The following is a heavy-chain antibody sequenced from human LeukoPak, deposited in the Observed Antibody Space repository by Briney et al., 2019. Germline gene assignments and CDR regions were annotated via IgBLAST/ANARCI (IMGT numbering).Heavy chain of an antibody. V-gene: IGHV4-4*07. Sequence: PSETLSLTCTVSGGSISSYYWSWIRQPAGKGLEWIGRISTTESTNYNPSLKGRVIVSVDTSKNQFSLKLSSVTAADTAVYYCARAQGCSSTSCYPGYYYYYMDVWGKGTTVTVSS. J-gene: IGHJ6*03. CDR3: ARAQGCSSTSCYPGYYYYYMDV. D-gene: IGHD2-2*01. CDR2: ISTTEST. CDR1: GGSISSYY.